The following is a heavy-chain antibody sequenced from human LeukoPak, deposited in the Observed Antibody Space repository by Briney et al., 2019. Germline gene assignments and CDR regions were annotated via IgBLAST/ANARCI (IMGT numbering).Heavy chain of an antibody. V-gene: IGHV4-39*01. CDR2: IYYSGST. CDR1: GGSVSSSDYY. J-gene: IGHJ3*02. CDR3: ASHRRRDGYNFDAFDI. Sequence: SETLSLTCTVSGGSVSSSDYYWGWIRQPPGKGLEWIGSIYYSGSTYYNPSLKSRVTISVDTSKNQFSLKLSSVTAADTAVYYCASHRRRDGYNFDAFDIWGQGTMVTVSS. D-gene: IGHD5-24*01.